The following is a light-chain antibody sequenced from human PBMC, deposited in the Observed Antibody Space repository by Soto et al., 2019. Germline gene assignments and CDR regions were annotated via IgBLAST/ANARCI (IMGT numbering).Light chain of an antibody. CDR2: GVS. Sequence: EIVMTQSPATLSMSPGERATLSCRASQSVSSNLAWYQQKPGQAPRLLIYGVSTRATGIPARFSGSGSGTGFTLTISSLQSEDFATYYCQHYNNWPPLTFGGGTKVEIK. J-gene: IGKJ4*01. CDR3: QHYNNWPPLT. V-gene: IGKV3-15*01. CDR1: QSVSSN.